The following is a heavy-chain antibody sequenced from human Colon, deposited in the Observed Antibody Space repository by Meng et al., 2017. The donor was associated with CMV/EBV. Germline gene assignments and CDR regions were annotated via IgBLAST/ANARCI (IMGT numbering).Heavy chain of an antibody. Sequence: GESLKISCAASGFTFSSYSMNWVRQAPGKGLEWVSYISSSSSTIYCADSVKGRFTISRDNAKNSLYLQMNSLRAEDTAVYYCARDLALVVPAAIRRSYYYYGMDVWGQGTTVTVSS. CDR3: ARDLALVVPAAIRRSYYYYGMDV. V-gene: IGHV3-48*04. CDR1: GFTFSSYS. J-gene: IGHJ6*02. D-gene: IGHD2-2*02. CDR2: ISSSSSTI.